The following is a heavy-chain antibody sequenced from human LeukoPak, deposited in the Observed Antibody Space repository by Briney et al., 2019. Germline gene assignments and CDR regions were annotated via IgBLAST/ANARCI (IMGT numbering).Heavy chain of an antibody. CDR2: ISAYNGNT. Sequence: ASVKVSCKASGYTFTSYGISWVRQAPGQGLEWMGWISAYNGNTNYAQQLQSRVTITTDTSTSTAYLELRSLRSDDTAVYYCARDPSCSGGSCSTDYWGQGTLVTVSS. D-gene: IGHD2-15*01. CDR1: GYTFTSYG. J-gene: IGHJ4*02. V-gene: IGHV1-18*01. CDR3: ARDPSCSGGSCSTDY.